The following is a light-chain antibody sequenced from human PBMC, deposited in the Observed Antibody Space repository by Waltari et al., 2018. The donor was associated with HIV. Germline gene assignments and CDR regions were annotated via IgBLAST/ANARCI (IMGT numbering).Light chain of an antibody. CDR2: AAS. CDR1: QDVATW. Sequence: DIQMTQFPSFVSASVGDRVTITCRASQDVATWLAWTQQRRGEAPRLLIYAASRLHDGVPSRFSGDGSDREFTLTIGSLQPEDFATYYCQQAYDFPPTFGQGTKVE. J-gene: IGKJ1*01. V-gene: IGKV1-12*01. CDR3: QQAYDFPPT.